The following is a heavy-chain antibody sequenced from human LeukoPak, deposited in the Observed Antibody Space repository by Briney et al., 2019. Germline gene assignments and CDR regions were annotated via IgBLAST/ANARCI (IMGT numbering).Heavy chain of an antibody. CDR1: GFTFSSSS. J-gene: IGHJ6*03. CDR2: ISSSSFI. Sequence: GGSLRLSCATSGFTFSSSSMNWVRQAPGKGLEWVSSISSSSFIYYADSVKGRFTISRDNAKNSLYLQMKSLRAEDTAVYYCARDQEDYYYYMNVWGKGTTVTVSS. CDR3: ARDQEDYYYYMNV. V-gene: IGHV3-21*01.